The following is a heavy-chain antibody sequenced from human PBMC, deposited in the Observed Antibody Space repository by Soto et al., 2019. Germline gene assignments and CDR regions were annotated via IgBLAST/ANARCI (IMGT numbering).Heavy chain of an antibody. D-gene: IGHD3-16*01. CDR1: GFTFSSHD. Sequence: EVQLVESGGGLVQPGGSLRLSCTASGFTFSSHDMHWVRQVTGKGLEWVSGIESDGDAKYLASVKGRFSISRENAKHSLHLQMNSLRAEDTAVYYCARGGIEGVTWNWFDTWGQGTLVTVSS. V-gene: IGHV3-13*01. CDR3: ARGGIEGVTWNWFDT. CDR2: IESDGDA. J-gene: IGHJ5*02.